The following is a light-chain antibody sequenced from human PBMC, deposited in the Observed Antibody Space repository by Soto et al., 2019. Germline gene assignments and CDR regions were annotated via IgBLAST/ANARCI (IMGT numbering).Light chain of an antibody. CDR3: QQTYSTPRT. Sequence: DIQMTQSPSSLSASVGDRVTITCRASQTISSYLNWYQHKPGKAPKLLIYAASSLQSGVPSRFSGRGSGPDFSLTISSXQPEDFATYYCQQTYSTPRTFGQGTKVDIK. CDR1: QTISSY. J-gene: IGKJ1*01. CDR2: AAS. V-gene: IGKV1-39*01.